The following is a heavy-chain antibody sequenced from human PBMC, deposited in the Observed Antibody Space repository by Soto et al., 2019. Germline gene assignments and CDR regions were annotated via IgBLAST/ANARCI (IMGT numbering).Heavy chain of an antibody. CDR1: GNTFYRYT. J-gene: IGHJ4*02. Sequence: QVQLVQSGAEVKKPGASVKVSCTASGNTFYRYTIHWVRQAPGQRLEWMGWISNINGKTQDSQKFQGRVTITRDTSANTAYMALRSLTSEDTAVYYCARAGYDYWSYSSLPYFDSWGQGTLFTVSS. V-gene: IGHV1-3*04. CDR2: ISNINGKT. D-gene: IGHD3-3*01. CDR3: ARAGYDYWSYSSLPYFDS.